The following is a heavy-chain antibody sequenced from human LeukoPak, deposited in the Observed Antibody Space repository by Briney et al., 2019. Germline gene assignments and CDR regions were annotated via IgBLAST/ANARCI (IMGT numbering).Heavy chain of an antibody. D-gene: IGHD3-3*01. CDR1: GYSISSGYY. J-gene: IGHJ5*02. CDR2: IYYSGST. CDR3: ARRPVWSGYSFDP. Sequence: KPSETLSLTCTVSGYSISSGYYWGWIRQPPGKGLEWIGSIYYSGSTYYNPSLKSRVTISVDTSKNQFTLKLSSVTAADTAVYYCARRPVWSGYSFDPWGQGTLVTVSS. V-gene: IGHV4-38-2*02.